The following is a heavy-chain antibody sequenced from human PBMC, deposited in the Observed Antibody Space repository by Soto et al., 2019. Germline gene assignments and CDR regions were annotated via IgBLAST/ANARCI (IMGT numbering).Heavy chain of an antibody. CDR2: IYYSGST. CDR3: ARVDCSGGSCYYFDY. CDR1: GGSISSGDYY. V-gene: IGHV4-30-4*02. D-gene: IGHD2-15*01. J-gene: IGHJ4*02. Sequence: SDTLSLTCTVSGGSISSGDYYWSWIRQPPGKGLEWIGYIYYSGSTYYNPSLKSRVTISVDTSKNQFSLKLSSVTAADTAVYYCARVDCSGGSCYYFDYWGQGTLVTVSS.